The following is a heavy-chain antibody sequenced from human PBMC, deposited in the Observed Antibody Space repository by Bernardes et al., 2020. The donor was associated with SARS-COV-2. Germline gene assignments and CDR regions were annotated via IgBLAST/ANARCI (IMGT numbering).Heavy chain of an antibody. D-gene: IGHD3-22*01. CDR1: GGSIISPTYY. J-gene: IGHJ2*01. CDR3: VTTYYYDSSGFYSGRLGFDL. V-gene: IGHV4-39*01. Sequence: SETLSLTCAVSGGSIISPTYYWGWIRQPPGKGLEWIGSIYYSGSTYYNPSLKSRVTISVDTSKNQFSLKLNSVTAADTAVYYCVTTYYYDSSGFYSGRLGFDLWGRGTLVSVSS. CDR2: IYYSGST.